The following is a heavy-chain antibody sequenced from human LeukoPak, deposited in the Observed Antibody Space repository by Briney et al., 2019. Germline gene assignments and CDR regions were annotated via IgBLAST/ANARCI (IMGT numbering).Heavy chain of an antibody. CDR2: INPNSGGT. Sequence: ASVKVSCKASGYTFTGYYMHWVRQSPGQGLEWMGWINPNSGGTNYAQKFQGRVTMTRDTPISTAYMELSRLRSDDTAVYYCARATRRGVTTTLGYWGQGTLVTVSS. CDR3: ARATRRGVTTTLGY. CDR1: GYTFTGYY. V-gene: IGHV1-2*02. J-gene: IGHJ4*02. D-gene: IGHD4-17*01.